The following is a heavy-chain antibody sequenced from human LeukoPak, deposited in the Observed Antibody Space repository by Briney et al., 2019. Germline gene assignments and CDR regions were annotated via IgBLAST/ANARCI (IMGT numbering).Heavy chain of an antibody. CDR2: IYHSGST. CDR1: GYSISSGYY. Sequence: PSETLSLTCTVSGYSISSGYYWGWIRQPPGKGLEWIGSIYHSGSTYYNPSLKSRVTISVDTSKNQFSLKLSSVTAADTAVYYCARESMGGSYWDYWGQGTLVTVSS. J-gene: IGHJ4*02. CDR3: ARESMGGSYWDY. D-gene: IGHD1-26*01. V-gene: IGHV4-38-2*02.